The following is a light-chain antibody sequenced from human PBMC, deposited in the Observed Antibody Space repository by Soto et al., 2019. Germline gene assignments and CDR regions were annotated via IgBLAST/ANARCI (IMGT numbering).Light chain of an antibody. CDR1: QDISNY. V-gene: IGKV1-33*01. Sequence: DIQMTQSPSSLSASVGDRVTITCQASQDISNYLNWYQQKLGKAPKLLIYDASNLETGVPSRFSGSGSGTDFTLTISSLQSEDFAVYYCQQYNNWPPLTFGGGTKVDIK. J-gene: IGKJ4*01. CDR3: QQYNNWPPLT. CDR2: DAS.